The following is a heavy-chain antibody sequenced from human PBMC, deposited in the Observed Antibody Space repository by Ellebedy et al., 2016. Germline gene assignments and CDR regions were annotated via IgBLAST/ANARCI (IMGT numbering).Heavy chain of an antibody. Sequence: ASVKVSXXASGYTFTSYGISWVRQAPGQGLEWMGWISAYNGNTNYAQKLQGRVTMTTDTSTSTAYMELRSLRSDDTAVYYCARAGMEVVIAMPHAFDIWGQGTMVTVSS. V-gene: IGHV1-18*01. CDR1: GYTFTSYG. J-gene: IGHJ3*02. CDR2: ISAYNGNT. CDR3: ARAGMEVVIAMPHAFDI. D-gene: IGHD2-21*01.